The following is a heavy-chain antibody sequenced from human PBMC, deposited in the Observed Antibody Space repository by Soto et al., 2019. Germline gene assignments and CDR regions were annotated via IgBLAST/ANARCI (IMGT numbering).Heavy chain of an antibody. D-gene: IGHD4-17*01. Sequence: SETLSLTCSVAGDSITSGDFYWSWMRQSPGKGLEWIGRILYTGSTYYNPSLKSRPHISMDTSKNQFSLKLISVTAADTAVYYCARESFYGADLAYWGQGIRVTVSS. V-gene: IGHV4-30-4*01. CDR1: GDSITSGDFY. CDR2: ILYTGST. CDR3: ARESFYGADLAY. J-gene: IGHJ4*02.